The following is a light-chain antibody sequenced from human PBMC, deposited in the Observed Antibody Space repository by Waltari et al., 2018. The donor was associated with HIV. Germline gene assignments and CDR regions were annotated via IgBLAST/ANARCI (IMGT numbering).Light chain of an antibody. V-gene: IGLV1-40*01. CDR1: SSNIGAGYD. CDR3: QSYDSSLSAYVV. CDR2: ANI. J-gene: IGLJ2*01. Sequence: QSVLTQPPSVSGAPGQRVTISCTGTSSNIGAGYDVPWYQQLPGTAPKPLLYANIHRPSGVPDRFSVSKSATSASLAITGLQAEDEADYFCQSYDSSLSAYVVFGGGTKLTVL.